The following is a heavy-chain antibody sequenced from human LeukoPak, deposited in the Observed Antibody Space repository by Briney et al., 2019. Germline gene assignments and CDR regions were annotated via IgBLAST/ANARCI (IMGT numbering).Heavy chain of an antibody. J-gene: IGHJ4*02. D-gene: IGHD3/OR15-3a*01. CDR3: ARGGRTGDFDY. V-gene: IGHV1-2*02. CDR1: GYTFTGYY. Sequence: ASVKVSCKASGYTFTGYYMHWVRQAPGQGLEWMGWINPDSGGTKYAQKFQGRVTMTRDTSISTAYMELSSLRSEDTAVYYCARGGRTGDFDYWGQGTLVTVSS. CDR2: INPDSGGT.